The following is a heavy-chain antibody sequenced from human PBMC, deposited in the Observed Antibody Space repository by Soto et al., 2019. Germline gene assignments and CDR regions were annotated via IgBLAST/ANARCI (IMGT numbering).Heavy chain of an antibody. CDR3: ARDRGAVVGQYFDY. CDR1: GFTFSAYY. D-gene: IGHD6-19*01. J-gene: IGHJ4*02. CDR2: ISSSGDTG. V-gene: IGHV3-11*01. Sequence: QVQLVESGGGLVKPGGSLRLSCAASGFTFSAYYMSWIRQAPGKGLEWISYISSSGDTGNYADSVKGRFTVSRDNAKNSLYLQINSLRAEDTAVYYCARDRGAVVGQYFDYWGQRTLVTVSS.